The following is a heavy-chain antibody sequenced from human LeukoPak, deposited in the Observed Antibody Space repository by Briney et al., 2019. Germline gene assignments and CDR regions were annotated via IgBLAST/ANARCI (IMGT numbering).Heavy chain of an antibody. D-gene: IGHD3-3*01. V-gene: IGHV4-39*01. CDR3: ATSLYDFWSGYYEGIFDY. CDR1: GGSISSSSYY. Sequence: SETLSPTCTVSGGSISSSSYYWGWIRQPPGKGLEWIGSIYYSGSTYYNPSLKSRVTISVDTSKNQFSLKLSSVTAADTAVYYCATSLYDFWSGYYEGIFDYWGQGTLVTVSS. CDR2: IYYSGST. J-gene: IGHJ4*02.